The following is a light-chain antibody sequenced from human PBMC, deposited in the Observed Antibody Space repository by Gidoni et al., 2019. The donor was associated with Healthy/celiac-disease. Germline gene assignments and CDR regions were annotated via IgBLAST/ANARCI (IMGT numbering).Light chain of an antibody. CDR3: SSYTSSSLRV. V-gene: IGLV2-14*01. CDR1: SSDVGGYNY. Sequence: QSALTQPASLSGSPGPSINISCTGTSSDVGGYNYVSWYQQHPGKAPKLMIYDVSNRPSGVSNRFSGSKSGNTASLTISGLQAEDEADYYCSSYTSSSLRVFGGGTKLTVL. CDR2: DVS. J-gene: IGLJ2*01.